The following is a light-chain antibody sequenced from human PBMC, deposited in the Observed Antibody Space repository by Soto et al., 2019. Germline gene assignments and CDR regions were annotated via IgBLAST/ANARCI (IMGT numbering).Light chain of an antibody. V-gene: IGKV3-11*01. CDR1: QGVSSY. CDR2: DAS. Sequence: EIVLTQSPATLSLSPGERATLSCRASQGVSSYLVWYQQKPGQAPRLLIYDASNRATGIPDRFSGSGSGTDFTLSISSLEPEDFAVYYCQQRSSFGPGTKVDIK. J-gene: IGKJ3*01. CDR3: QQRSS.